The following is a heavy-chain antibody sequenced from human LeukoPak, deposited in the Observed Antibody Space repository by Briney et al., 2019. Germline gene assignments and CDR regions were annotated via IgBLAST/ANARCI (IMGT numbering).Heavy chain of an antibody. CDR1: GVTFSSYV. CDR3: VQEGPRGLAFDV. CDR2: ISGSGGGT. J-gene: IGHJ3*01. V-gene: IGHV3-23*01. Sequence: PGGSLRLFCEASGVTFSSYVMRWVRQAPGKGPEWVSGISGSGGGTYYADFVKGRFAISRDNSKNTLYLQMNGLRAEDSAVYYCVQEGPRGLAFDVWGQGTKVTVSS.